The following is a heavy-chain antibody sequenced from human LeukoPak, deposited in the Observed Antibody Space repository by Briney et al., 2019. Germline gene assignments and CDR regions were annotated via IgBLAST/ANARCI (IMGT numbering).Heavy chain of an antibody. V-gene: IGHV4-4*07. CDR3: ARAPIAAAGTSDYGMDV. CDR2: IYTSGST. CDR1: GGSISSYY. J-gene: IGHJ6*02. Sequence: SETLSLTCTVSGGSISSYYWSWIRQPAGKGLERIGRIYTSGSTNYNPSLKSRVTMSVDTSKNQFSLKLSSVTAADTAVYYCARAPIAAAGTSDYGMDVWGQGTTVTGSS. D-gene: IGHD6-13*01.